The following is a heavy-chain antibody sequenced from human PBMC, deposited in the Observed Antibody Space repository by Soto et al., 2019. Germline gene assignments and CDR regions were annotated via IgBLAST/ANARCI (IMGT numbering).Heavy chain of an antibody. D-gene: IGHD3-22*01. CDR3: AKDLITMIDDGADAFDI. Sequence: EVQLLESGGGLVQPGGSLRLSCAASGFTFSSYAMSWVRQAPGKGLEWVSAISGSGGSTYYADSVKGRFTISRDNSKNALYLQMNSLRAENTAVYYCAKDLITMIDDGADAFDIWVQGTMVTVSS. CDR2: ISGSGGST. J-gene: IGHJ3*02. CDR1: GFTFSSYA. V-gene: IGHV3-23*01.